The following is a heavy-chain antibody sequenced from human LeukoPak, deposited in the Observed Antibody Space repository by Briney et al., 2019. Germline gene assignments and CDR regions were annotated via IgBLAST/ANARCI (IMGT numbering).Heavy chain of an antibody. CDR1: GGTFSSYA. V-gene: IGHV1-69*13. D-gene: IGHD1-14*01. CDR3: ATTRLMAEPTGCYYYYGMDV. J-gene: IGHJ6*04. Sequence: GASVKVSCKASGGTFSSYAISWVRQAPGQGLEWMGGIIPIFGTANYAQKFQGRVTITADESTSTAYMELSSLRSEDTAVYYCATTRLMAEPTGCYYYYGMDVWGKGTTVTVSS. CDR2: IIPIFGTA.